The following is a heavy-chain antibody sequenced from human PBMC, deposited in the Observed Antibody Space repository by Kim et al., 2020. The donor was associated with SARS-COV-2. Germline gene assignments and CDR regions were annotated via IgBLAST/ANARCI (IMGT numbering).Heavy chain of an antibody. J-gene: IGHJ4*02. Sequence: YTDSMKGRFTICRDNARASLYLQMNSLRAEDTAVYYCARVLTSGWSYFDYWGQGTLVTVSS. V-gene: IGHV3-21*01. CDR3: ARVLTSGWSYFDY. D-gene: IGHD6-19*01.